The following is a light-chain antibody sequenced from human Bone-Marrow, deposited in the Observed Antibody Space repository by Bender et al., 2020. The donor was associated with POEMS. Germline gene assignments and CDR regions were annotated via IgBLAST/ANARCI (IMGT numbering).Light chain of an antibody. CDR1: NSDVGDYKY. V-gene: IGLV2-11*01. Sequence: QSAPTQPASVSGSPGQSITISCTATNSDVGDYKYVSWYQQHPGKAPKLMIYGVTNRPSGVPDRFSGSKSGNTASLTISGLQAEDEAEYFCSSYAGTYNVVFGGGTKVTVL. CDR3: SSYAGTYNVV. CDR2: GVT. J-gene: IGLJ2*01.